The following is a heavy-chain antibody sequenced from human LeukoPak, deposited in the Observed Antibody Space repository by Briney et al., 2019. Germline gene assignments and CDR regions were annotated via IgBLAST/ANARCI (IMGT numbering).Heavy chain of an antibody. CDR2: IRSGSYTI. CDR1: GFTFSNYA. CDR3: ARAKDHYYGMDV. Sequence: GGSLRLSCAASGFTFSNYAMNWVRQAPGKGLEWVSYIRSGSYTIYYADSVKGRFTISRDNAKNSLYLQMNSLRAEDTAVYYCARAKDHYYGMDVWGQGTTVIVSS. J-gene: IGHJ6*02. V-gene: IGHV3-48*01.